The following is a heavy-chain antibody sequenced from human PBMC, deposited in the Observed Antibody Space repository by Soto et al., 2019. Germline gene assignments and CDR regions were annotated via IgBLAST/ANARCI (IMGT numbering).Heavy chain of an antibody. V-gene: IGHV1-3*01. J-gene: IGHJ3*02. CDR1: GYTFTSYA. CDR3: AARFPSGGCSSTSCLNDAFDI. CDR2: INAGSGNT. Sequence: ASVKVSCKASGYTFTSYAMHWVRQAPGQRLEWMGWINAGSGNTKYSQKFQGRVTITRDTSVSTAYMELSSLRSDDTAVYYCAARFPSGGCSSTSCLNDAFDIWGQGTMVTVSS. D-gene: IGHD2-2*01.